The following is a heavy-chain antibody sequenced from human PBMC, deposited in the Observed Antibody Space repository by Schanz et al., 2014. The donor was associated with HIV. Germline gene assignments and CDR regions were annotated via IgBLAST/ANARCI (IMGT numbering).Heavy chain of an antibody. CDR3: ARRQWVAPDY. J-gene: IGHJ4*02. V-gene: IGHV3-48*04. D-gene: IGHD6-19*01. Sequence: EVQLVESGGGLVQPGGSLRLSCAASGFTFSSYSMNWVRQAPGKGLEWVSYISSSSSTIYYADSVKGRFTISRDNAKNSLYLQMDSLTAEDTAVYYCARRQWVAPDYWGQGTLVTVSS. CDR1: GFTFSSYS. CDR2: ISSSSSTI.